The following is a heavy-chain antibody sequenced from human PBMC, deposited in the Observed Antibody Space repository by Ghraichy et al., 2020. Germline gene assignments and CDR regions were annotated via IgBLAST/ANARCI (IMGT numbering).Heavy chain of an antibody. Sequence: SQTLSLTCTVSGGSISSSSYYWGWIRQPPGKGLEWIGSIYYSGSTYYNPSLKSRVTISVDTSKNQFSLKLSSVTAADTAVYYCARQPYYYDSSGYYNEFSFDYWGQGTLVTVSS. CDR3: ARQPYYYDSSGYYNEFSFDY. D-gene: IGHD3-22*01. J-gene: IGHJ4*02. CDR2: IYYSGST. CDR1: GGSISSSSYY. V-gene: IGHV4-39*01.